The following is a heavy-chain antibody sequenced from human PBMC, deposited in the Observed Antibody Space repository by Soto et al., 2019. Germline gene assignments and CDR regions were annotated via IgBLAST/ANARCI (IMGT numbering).Heavy chain of an antibody. J-gene: IGHJ1*01. V-gene: IGHV4-39*01. Sequence: PSETLSLTCTVSGVSISGTSYYWGWIRQTPAKGLEWIGTIYCSGETFYNPSLKSRVTISIDTSKNHFSLNLTSVTDAALAIYYCARHGSFRGQWDLVPVSS. CDR2: IYCSGET. CDR1: GVSISGTSYY. CDR3: ARHGSF. D-gene: IGHD3-16*02.